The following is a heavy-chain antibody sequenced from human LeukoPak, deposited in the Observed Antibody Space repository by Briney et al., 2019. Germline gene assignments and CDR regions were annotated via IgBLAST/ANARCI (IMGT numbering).Heavy chain of an antibody. J-gene: IGHJ3*02. D-gene: IGHD3-22*01. V-gene: IGHV3-23*01. CDR1: GLTFSSYA. Sequence: GGSLRLSCAGSGLTFSSYAMSWVRQAPGKGLEGVSAISGSGVSTYYADSVKGRFTISRDNSKNTLNLQMNSLRAEDTAVYYCAKGFNAYYYDRSGPDAFDIWGQGTMVTVSS. CDR3: AKGFNAYYYDRSGPDAFDI. CDR2: ISGSGVST.